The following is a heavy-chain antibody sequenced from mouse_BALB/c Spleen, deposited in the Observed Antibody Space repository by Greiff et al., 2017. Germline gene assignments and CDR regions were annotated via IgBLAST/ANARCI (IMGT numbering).Heavy chain of an antibody. CDR2: INPGSGGT. V-gene: IGHV1-54*01. D-gene: IGHD2-12*01. CDR3: ARAIRREAWFAY. J-gene: IGHJ3*01. Sequence: QVQLQQSGAELVRPGTSVKVSCKASGYAFTNYLIEWVKQRPGPGLEWIGVINPGSGGTHYNEKFKGKATLTADKSSSTASMQLRSLTSDDSAVYFCARAIRREAWFAYWGQGTLVTVSA. CDR1: GYAFTNYL.